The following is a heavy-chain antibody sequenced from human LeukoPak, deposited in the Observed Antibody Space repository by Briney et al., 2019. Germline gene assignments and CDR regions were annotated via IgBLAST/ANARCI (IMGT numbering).Heavy chain of an antibody. J-gene: IGHJ6*03. CDR1: RFTFSSYG. D-gene: IGHD1-26*01. V-gene: IGHV3-21*01. Sequence: GGSLRLSCADSRFTFSSYGMSWVRQAPGKGLEWVSAISGSSSYIYYADSVKGRFTISRENAKSSLYLQMNSLRDEDTAVYYCARDPYSGNYGDYYYYYMDVWGKGTTVTISS. CDR3: ARDPYSGNYGDYYYYYMDV. CDR2: ISGSSSYI.